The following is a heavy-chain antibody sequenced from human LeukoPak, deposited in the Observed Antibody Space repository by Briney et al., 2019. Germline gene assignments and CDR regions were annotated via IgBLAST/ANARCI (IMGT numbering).Heavy chain of an antibody. Sequence: GGSLRLSCAASGFTVSRNYMSWVRQAPGKGLEWAAVISYDGSNKYYADSVKGRFTISRDNSKNTLYLQMNSLRAEDTAVYYCARDPHSGYDFLRYYYYGMDVWGQGTTVTVSS. J-gene: IGHJ6*02. CDR2: ISYDGSNK. D-gene: IGHD5-12*01. V-gene: IGHV3-30*19. CDR1: GFTVSRNY. CDR3: ARDPHSGYDFLRYYYYGMDV.